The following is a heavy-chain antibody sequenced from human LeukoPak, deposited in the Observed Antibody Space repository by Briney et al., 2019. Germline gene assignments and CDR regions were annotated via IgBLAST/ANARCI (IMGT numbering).Heavy chain of an antibody. CDR2: ISWNSGSI. CDR3: ARRTWDSSGYTTPDY. Sequence: GRSLRLSCAASGFTFDDYAMHWVRQAPGKGLEWVSGISWNSGSIGYADSVKGRFTISRDNAKNSLYLQMNSLRAEDTAVYYCARRTWDSSGYTTPDYWGQGTLVTVSS. CDR1: GFTFDDYA. J-gene: IGHJ4*02. V-gene: IGHV3-9*01. D-gene: IGHD3-22*01.